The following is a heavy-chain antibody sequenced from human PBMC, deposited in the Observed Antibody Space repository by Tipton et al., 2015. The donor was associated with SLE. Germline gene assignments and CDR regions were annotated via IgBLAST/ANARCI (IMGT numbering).Heavy chain of an antibody. CDR3: AVHDYGDYVIY. D-gene: IGHD4-17*01. CDR1: GGSISSSSYY. V-gene: IGHV4-39*07. Sequence: TLSLTCTVSGGSISSSSYYWGWIRQPPGKGLEWIGSIYYSGSTYYNPSLKSRVTISGDTSKNQFSLKLSSVTAADTAVYYCAVHDYGDYVIYWGQGTLVTVSS. CDR2: IYYSGST. J-gene: IGHJ4*02.